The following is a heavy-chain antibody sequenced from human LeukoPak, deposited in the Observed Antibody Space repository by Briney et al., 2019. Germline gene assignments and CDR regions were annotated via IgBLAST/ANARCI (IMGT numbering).Heavy chain of an antibody. CDR1: GASISNSFYF. Sequence: SETLSLTCTVSGASISNSFYFWGWVRQPPGTGLEWIGHIRYSGSAYHNPSLKSRVTISVDTSKNQFSLKLSSVTAADTAVYYCARASGGRGTRILNWFDPWGQGTLVTVSS. CDR2: IRYSGSA. D-gene: IGHD2-15*01. CDR3: ARASGGRGTRILNWFDP. J-gene: IGHJ5*02. V-gene: IGHV4-39*07.